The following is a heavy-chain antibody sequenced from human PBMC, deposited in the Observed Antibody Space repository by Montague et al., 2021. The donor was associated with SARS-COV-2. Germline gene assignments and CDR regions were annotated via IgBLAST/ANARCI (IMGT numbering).Heavy chain of an antibody. Sequence: SETLSLICTVSGGSISSYYWSWIRQPPGKGPEWIGYIYYSGSTNYNPSLKSRVTISVDTSKNQFSLKLSSVTAADTAVYYCARAPTGWLQFRDFYYFDYWGHGTLVTVSS. J-gene: IGHJ4*01. CDR2: IYYSGST. V-gene: IGHV4-59*01. CDR3: ARAPTGWLQFRDFYYFDY. D-gene: IGHD5-24*01. CDR1: GGSISSYY.